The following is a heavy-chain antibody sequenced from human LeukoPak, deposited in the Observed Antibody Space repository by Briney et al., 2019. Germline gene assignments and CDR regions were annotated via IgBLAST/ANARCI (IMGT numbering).Heavy chain of an antibody. V-gene: IGHV3-23*01. CDR3: AITKADDYSSTWIAEYFQH. J-gene: IGHJ1*01. CDR1: GFTFSSYA. Sequence: GGSLRLSCAASGFTFSSYAMSWVRQAPGKGLEWVSVTSRSGGRTNYADSVKGRFTLSRDNSKNTLYLQMNSLRAEDSAIYYCAITKADDYSSTWIAEYFQHWGQGTPGTVSS. D-gene: IGHD6-19*01. CDR2: TSRSGGRT.